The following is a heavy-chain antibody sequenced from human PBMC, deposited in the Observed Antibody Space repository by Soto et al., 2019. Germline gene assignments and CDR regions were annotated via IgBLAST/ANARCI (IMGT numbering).Heavy chain of an antibody. J-gene: IGHJ4*02. V-gene: IGHV3-23*01. CDR2: ISANDVGT. CDR3: AKAKNDYNWDNRPPFDY. D-gene: IGHD1-20*01. CDR1: GFTLRSYA. Sequence: EVPLLESGGGVVQPGGSLRLSCEASGFTLRSYAMTWIRQAPGKGLEWVSLISANDVGTYYAESVKTRFTISTDQSRNTVYLQMDSLRADDTAIYYCAKAKNDYNWDNRPPFDYWGQGTFVTVSS.